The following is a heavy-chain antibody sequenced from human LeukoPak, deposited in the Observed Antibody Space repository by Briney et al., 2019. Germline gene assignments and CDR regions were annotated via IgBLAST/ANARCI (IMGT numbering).Heavy chain of an antibody. CDR2: ISSGSTTI. CDR3: ARHGGYYFDS. V-gene: IGHV3-48*01. J-gene: IGHJ4*02. CDR1: EFSFNSYG. Sequence: GWSLRLSCAASEFSFNSYGINWVRQAPGKGLEWVSYISSGSTTIYYADSVKGRFTISRDNAQKSVYLQMNSLRAEDTAVYYCARHGGYYFDSWGQGTLVTVSA. D-gene: IGHD3-16*01.